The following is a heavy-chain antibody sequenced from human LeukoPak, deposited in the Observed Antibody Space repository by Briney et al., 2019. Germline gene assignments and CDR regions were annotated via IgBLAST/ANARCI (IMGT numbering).Heavy chain of an antibody. CDR1: GFTFSSYS. D-gene: IGHD3-22*01. J-gene: IGHJ4*02. Sequence: PGGSLRLSCAASGFTFSSYSMNWVRQAPGKGLEWVSYISSSSSTIYYADSVKGRFTISRDNAKNSLYLQRNSLRAEDTAVYYCARNSYYYDSSGYYYVIDYWGQGTLVTVSS. V-gene: IGHV3-48*01. CDR2: ISSSSSTI. CDR3: ARNSYYYDSSGYYYVIDY.